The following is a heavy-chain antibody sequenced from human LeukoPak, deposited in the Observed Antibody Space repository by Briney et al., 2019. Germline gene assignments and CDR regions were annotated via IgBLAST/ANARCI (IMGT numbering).Heavy chain of an antibody. CDR2: IGTYNGHT. V-gene: IGHV1-18*01. J-gene: IGHJ6*03. Sequence: GASVKVSCKASGYTFTNYDINWVRQAPGQGLEWMGWIGTYNGHTNYAQRLQGRITLTTDTSTSTAYMELRSLRSDDTAVYYCARGFGELFGMDLYYYYMDVWGKGTTVTISS. D-gene: IGHD3-10*01. CDR1: GYTFTNYD. CDR3: ARGFGELFGMDLYYYYMDV.